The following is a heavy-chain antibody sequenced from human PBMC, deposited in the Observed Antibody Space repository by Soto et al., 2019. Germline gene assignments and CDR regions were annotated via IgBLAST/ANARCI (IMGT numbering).Heavy chain of an antibody. CDR2: ISAYNGKR. J-gene: IGHJ3*02. Sequence: QGQLLQSGDEVTKPGDSVRVSCRASGYDFTSYGISWVRQAPCQGLDWGSWISAYNGKRYPAQQFQGRVPMTLYPATDPAHMELGDLPSAATAVYYCARGRIVASIHDAFEILGKGTMVAVSS. D-gene: IGHD2-21*01. V-gene: IGHV1-18*01. CDR1: GYDFTSYG. CDR3: ARGRIVASIHDAFEI.